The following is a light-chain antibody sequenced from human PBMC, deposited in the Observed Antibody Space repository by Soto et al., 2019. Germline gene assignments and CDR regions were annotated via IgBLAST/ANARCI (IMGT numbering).Light chain of an antibody. J-gene: IGKJ1*01. Sequence: DIVMTQSPLSMPVTPGEPASISCRSSQSLVYSDGNTSLNWFQQRPGHSPRRLIYKVSNRDSGVPDRVSGSGSGTDFTLKISRVEAEEVGLYYCMRHTLWPETFGQGAKADI. V-gene: IGKV2-30*01. CDR2: KVS. CDR3: MRHTLWPET. CDR1: QSLVYSDGNTS.